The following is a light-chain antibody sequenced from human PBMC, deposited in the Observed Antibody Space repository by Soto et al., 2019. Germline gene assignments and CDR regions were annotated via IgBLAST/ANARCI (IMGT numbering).Light chain of an antibody. CDR3: QVFGSSPRYT. J-gene: IGKJ2*01. CDR1: ESVTSTY. Sequence: EMVLTQSPGTLSLSPGERATLSCRTSESVTSTYLAWYQQKPGQPPKLLMYAASSRATGIPDRLSGSGSVTDFTLAISRLEPEDFAVYYCQVFGSSPRYTFGRGTKLEIK. CDR2: AAS. V-gene: IGKV3-20*01.